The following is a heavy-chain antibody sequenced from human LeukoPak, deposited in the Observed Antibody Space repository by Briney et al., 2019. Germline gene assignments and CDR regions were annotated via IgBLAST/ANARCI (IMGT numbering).Heavy chain of an antibody. CDR2: INPNSGGT. D-gene: IGHD3-3*01. J-gene: IGHJ5*02. CDR1: GYTFTSYG. Sequence: ASVKVSCKASGYTFTSYGISWVRQAPGQGLEWMGRINPNSGGTNCAQKFQGRVTMTRDTSISTAYMELSRLRSDDTAVYYCARVARTIFGVVIKDGFDPWGQGTLVTVSS. V-gene: IGHV1-2*06. CDR3: ARVARTIFGVVIKDGFDP.